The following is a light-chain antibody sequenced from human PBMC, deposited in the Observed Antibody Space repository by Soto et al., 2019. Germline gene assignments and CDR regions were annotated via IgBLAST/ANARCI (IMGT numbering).Light chain of an antibody. J-gene: IGLJ1*01. Sequence: QSALTQPRSVSGSPGQSVTLSCTGTSSDVGGYNYVTWYQQYPGKAPKVMIYDVKTRPSGVPDRFSGSKSGNTASLTISGLQAEDEGDYYCCSYAGDYTFVFGTGTKLTVL. CDR2: DVK. CDR3: CSYAGDYTFV. CDR1: SSDVGGYNY. V-gene: IGLV2-11*01.